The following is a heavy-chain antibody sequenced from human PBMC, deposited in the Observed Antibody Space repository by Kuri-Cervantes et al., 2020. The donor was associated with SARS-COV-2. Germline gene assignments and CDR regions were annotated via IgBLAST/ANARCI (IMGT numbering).Heavy chain of an antibody. CDR2: ISPSSRNII. Sequence: GGSLRLSCAASGFTFSNAWMNWVRQAPGKGLEWVSYISPSSRNIIYNADSVKGRFTISRDNAKNLLYLQMNNLRVEDTAIYYCAREEIVGATTILDYWGQGTLVTVSS. D-gene: IGHD1-26*01. J-gene: IGHJ4*02. V-gene: IGHV3-48*01. CDR3: AREEIVGATTILDY. CDR1: GFTFSNAW.